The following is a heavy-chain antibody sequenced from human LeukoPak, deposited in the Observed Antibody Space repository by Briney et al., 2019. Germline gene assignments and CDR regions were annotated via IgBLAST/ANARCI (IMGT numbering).Heavy chain of an antibody. D-gene: IGHD4-17*01. CDR1: RLTFSNYA. J-gene: IGHJ3*02. Sequence: GGSLRLSCTASRLTFSNYATTWVRQAPGKGLEWVSSITGSGRGTYYADSVKGRFSVSRDNSQNTVFLHMNSLRADDTALYYCSKDPNGDYVGAFDMWGPGTMVTVSS. V-gene: IGHV3-23*01. CDR2: ITGSGRGT. CDR3: SKDPNGDYVGAFDM.